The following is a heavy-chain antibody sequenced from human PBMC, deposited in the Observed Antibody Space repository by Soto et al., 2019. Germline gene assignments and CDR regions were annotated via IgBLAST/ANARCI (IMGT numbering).Heavy chain of an antibody. CDR1: GFTFDDYG. D-gene: IGHD3-9*01. J-gene: IGHJ5*02. Sequence: GGSLRLSCAASGFTFDDYGMSWVRQAPGKGLEWVSGINWNGGSTGYADSVKGRFTISRDNAKNSLYLQMNSLRAEDTALYHCARARLNYDILTGWFDPWGQGTLVTVSS. CDR3: ARARLNYDILTGWFDP. V-gene: IGHV3-20*01. CDR2: INWNGGST.